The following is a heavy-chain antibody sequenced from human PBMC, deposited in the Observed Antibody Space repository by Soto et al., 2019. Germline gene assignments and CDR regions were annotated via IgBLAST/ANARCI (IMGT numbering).Heavy chain of an antibody. CDR1: GYTFNNYY. CDR3: AKTTGQFYVMDV. Sequence: GASVKVSCKASGYTFNNYYMHWVRQAPGQGLEWMGWINPNNGGTNYAQKSQGWVTMTRDPSISTVYMELNSLRSDDTAVYYYAKTTGQFYVMDVRGQGTTVTVSS. CDR2: INPNNGGT. J-gene: IGHJ6*02. V-gene: IGHV1-2*04. D-gene: IGHD1-1*01.